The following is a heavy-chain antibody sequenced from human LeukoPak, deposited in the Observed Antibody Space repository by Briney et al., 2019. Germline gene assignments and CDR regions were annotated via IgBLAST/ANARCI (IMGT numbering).Heavy chain of an antibody. D-gene: IGHD5-18*01. CDR3: ARDGRWGYSYELVPFGY. CDR1: DGSISSGGYY. CDR2: IYYSGST. Sequence: SQTLSLTCTVSDGSISSGGYYWSWIRQHPGKGLEWIGYIYYSGSTYYNPSLKSRVTISVDTSKNQFSLKLSSVTAADTAVYYCARDGRWGYSYELVPFGYWGQGTLVTVSS. V-gene: IGHV4-31*03. J-gene: IGHJ4*02.